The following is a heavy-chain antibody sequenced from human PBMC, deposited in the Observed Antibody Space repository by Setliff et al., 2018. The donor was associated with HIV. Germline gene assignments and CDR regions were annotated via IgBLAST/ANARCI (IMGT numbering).Heavy chain of an antibody. CDR3: ARHVTTVATSWFDP. J-gene: IGHJ5*02. Sequence: PGESLKISCKGSGYSFTDYWIGWVRQMPGKGLGWVGFIYPGEEFNFRYSPSFQGQVTISVDRSISTAYLQWRTLKASDSGMYYCARHVTTVATSWFDPWGQGTLVTVSS. CDR2: IYPGEEFNF. V-gene: IGHV5-51*01. D-gene: IGHD2-2*01. CDR1: GYSFTDYW.